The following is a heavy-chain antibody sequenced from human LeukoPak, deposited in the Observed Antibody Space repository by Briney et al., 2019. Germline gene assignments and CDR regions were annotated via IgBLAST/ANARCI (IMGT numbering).Heavy chain of an antibody. CDR1: GYTFTDYY. J-gene: IGHJ4*02. CDR3: ARGSGYDTFFDY. V-gene: IGHV1-2*02. D-gene: IGHD5-12*01. Sequence: GASVKVSCKASGYTFTDYYMHWVRQAPGQGLEWMGWINPNSGGTNYAQNFQGRVTMTRDTSISTAYMELSRLRSDDTAVYYCARGSGYDTFFDYWGQGTLVTVSS. CDR2: INPNSGGT.